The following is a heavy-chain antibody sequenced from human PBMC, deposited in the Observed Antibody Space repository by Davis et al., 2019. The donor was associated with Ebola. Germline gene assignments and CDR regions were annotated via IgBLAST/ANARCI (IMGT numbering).Heavy chain of an antibody. CDR3: ARGWYSSGWRPAFDI. CDR2: ISAYNGNT. Sequence: ASVKVSCKASGYTFTSYGISWVRQAPGQGLEWMGWISAYNGNTNYAQKLQGRVTMTRDTSTSTVYMELSSLRSEDTAVYYCARGWYSSGWRPAFDIWGQGTMVTVSS. D-gene: IGHD6-19*01. CDR1: GYTFTSYG. V-gene: IGHV1-18*04. J-gene: IGHJ3*02.